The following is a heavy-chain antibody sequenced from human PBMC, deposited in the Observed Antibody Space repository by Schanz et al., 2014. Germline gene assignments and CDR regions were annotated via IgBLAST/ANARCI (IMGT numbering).Heavy chain of an antibody. V-gene: IGHV4-30-4*07. CDR3: ARDRGYDFSFDP. CDR1: GGSISSGGYS. Sequence: QVQLQESGPGLVKPSQTLSLTCAVSGGSISSGGYSWNWIRQPPGKGLEWIVYIYYSGSTYYNPSLKSGATMSLDTSKTHSSLKLSSVTAADTAVYYCARDRGYDFSFDPWGQGTLVTVSS. D-gene: IGHD3-3*01. CDR2: IYYSGST. J-gene: IGHJ5*02.